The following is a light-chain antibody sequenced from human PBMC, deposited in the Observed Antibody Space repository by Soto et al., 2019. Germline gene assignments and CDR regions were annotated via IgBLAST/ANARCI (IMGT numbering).Light chain of an antibody. CDR2: DVT. CDR1: CCDIGAYKY. Sequence: QSMIAQPVSLSGSVGQSSTMYCTGTCCDIGAYKYVSWYQQHPGRAPKLMIFDVTNRPSGVSNRFSGSKSGNTASLTISGLQADDEADYYCSSYTISSTFVFGTGT. J-gene: IGLJ1*01. CDR3: SSYTISSTFV. V-gene: IGLV2-14*03.